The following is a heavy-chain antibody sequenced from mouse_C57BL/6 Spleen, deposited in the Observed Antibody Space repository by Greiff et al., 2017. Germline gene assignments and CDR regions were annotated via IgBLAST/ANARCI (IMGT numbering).Heavy chain of an antibody. Sequence: QVQLKQPGAELVMPGASVKLSCKASGYTFTSYWMHWVKQRPGQGLEWIGEIDPSDSYTNYNQKFKGKSTLTVDKSSSTAYMQLSSLTSEDSAVYYCALRGSYAMDYWGQGTSVTVSS. CDR3: ALRGSYAMDY. J-gene: IGHJ4*01. CDR2: IDPSDSYT. V-gene: IGHV1-69*01. CDR1: GYTFTSYW.